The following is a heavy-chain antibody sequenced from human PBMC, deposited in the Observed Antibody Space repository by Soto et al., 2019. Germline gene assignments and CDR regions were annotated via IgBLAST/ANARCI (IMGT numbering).Heavy chain of an antibody. Sequence: HPGGSLRLSCAASGFTFSTYAMSWVRQAPGKGLEWVSAIDGSGYNTYYADSVKGRFTISRHNSMSRLYLQMNSLRTEDTAVYYCAHPRGYGVFDAYDFWGQGTMVTVSS. V-gene: IGHV3-23*01. CDR1: GFTFSTYA. CDR2: IDGSGYNT. CDR3: AHPRGYGVFDAYDF. D-gene: IGHD4-17*01. J-gene: IGHJ3*01.